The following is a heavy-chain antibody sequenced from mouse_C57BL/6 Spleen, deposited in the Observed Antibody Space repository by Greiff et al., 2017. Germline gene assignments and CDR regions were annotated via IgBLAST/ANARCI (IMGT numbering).Heavy chain of an antibody. CDR3: ARNGDYGSKYFDV. CDR2: IYPYNGVS. D-gene: IGHD1-1*01. CDR1: GYSFTGYY. V-gene: IGHV1-31*01. Sequence: EVQLQQSGPELVKPGASVKISCKASGYSFTGYYMHWVKQSPGNILDWIGYIYPYNGVSSYNQKFKGKATLTVDKSSSTAYMELRILTSADSAVYYGARNGDYGSKYFDVWGTGTTVTVSS. J-gene: IGHJ1*03.